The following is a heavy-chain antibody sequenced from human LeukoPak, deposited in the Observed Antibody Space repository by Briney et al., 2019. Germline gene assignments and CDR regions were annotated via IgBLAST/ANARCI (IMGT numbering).Heavy chain of an antibody. CDR1: GYTFTNYA. CDR2: INAGNGNT. J-gene: IGHJ4*02. V-gene: IGHV1-3*01. CDR3: ARAPGGDY. D-gene: IGHD3-16*01. Sequence: GASVKVSCKASGYTFTNYAIHWVRQATGQSLEWMGWINAGNGNTKYSQKFQGRVTITRDTSASTVYMEVSSLRSEDTAVYYCARAPGGDYWGQGTLVTVSS.